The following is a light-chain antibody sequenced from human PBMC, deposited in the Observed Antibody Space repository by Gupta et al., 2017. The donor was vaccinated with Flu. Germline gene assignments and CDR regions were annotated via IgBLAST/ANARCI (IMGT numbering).Light chain of an antibody. CDR1: QSLLHTNGYTY. Sequence: DIVMTQSPLSLPVTPGEPASISCRSSQSLLHTNGYTYLDWYLQRPGQSPQILIYLGSRRSFGVPDRFSGSGSGADFTLEISRVEAEDVGIYYCRQGLQAPFTFGQGTRLDFK. CDR2: LGS. J-gene: IGKJ2*01. CDR3: RQGLQAPFT. V-gene: IGKV2-28*01.